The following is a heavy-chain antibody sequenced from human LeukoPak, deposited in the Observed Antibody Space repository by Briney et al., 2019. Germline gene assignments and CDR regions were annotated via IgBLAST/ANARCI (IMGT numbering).Heavy chain of an antibody. J-gene: IGHJ4*02. D-gene: IGHD3-22*01. V-gene: IGHV3-23*01. CDR1: GFTFSSYA. CDR3: AKDQAMIVVVITGNFDY. CDR2: ISGSGGST. Sequence: QPGGPLRLSCAASGFTFSSYAMSWVRQAPGKGLEWVSAISGSGGSTYYADSVKGRFTISRDNSKNTLYLQMNSLRAEDTAVYYCAKDQAMIVVVITGNFDYWGQGTLVTVSS.